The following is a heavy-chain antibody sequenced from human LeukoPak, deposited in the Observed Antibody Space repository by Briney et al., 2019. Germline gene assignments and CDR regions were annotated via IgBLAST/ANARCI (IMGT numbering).Heavy chain of an antibody. D-gene: IGHD3-16*01. CDR1: GGSISNYY. CDR3: ARFTPQGYGWGGYNRFDP. V-gene: IGHV4-59*01. Sequence: TSETLSLTCTVSGGSISNYYWNWIRQPPGKGLEWIGYIYYSGTTNYNPSLKSRVSMSVDTSKNQFSLKLSSVTAADTAVYYCARFTPQGYGWGGYNRFDPWGQGTLVTVSS. J-gene: IGHJ5*02. CDR2: IYYSGTT.